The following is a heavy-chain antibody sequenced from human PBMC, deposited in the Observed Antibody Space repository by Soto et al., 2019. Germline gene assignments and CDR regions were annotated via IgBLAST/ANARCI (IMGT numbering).Heavy chain of an antibody. CDR3: AKDRPRRTSGYFFDY. Sequence: GESLKISCKGSGYTFTSYWIAWVRQMPGKGLEWMGIIYPGDSDTRYSPSFQGQVTISADKSISTAYLHMNSLRAEDTALYYCAKDRPRRTSGYFFDYWGQGTPVTVSS. D-gene: IGHD1-1*01. CDR2: IYPGDSDT. V-gene: IGHV5-51*01. J-gene: IGHJ4*02. CDR1: GYTFTSYW.